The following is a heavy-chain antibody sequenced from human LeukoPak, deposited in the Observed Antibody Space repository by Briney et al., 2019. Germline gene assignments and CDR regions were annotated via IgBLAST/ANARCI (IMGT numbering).Heavy chain of an antibody. Sequence: QPGGSLRLSCAASGFTFSSYAMSWVRQSPGKGLEWVSVISGDGSYTNYADSVKGRFTMSRDNFKNTLYLQMNSLRVEDTAVYYCAKGSVTTTPTTEYSDYWGQGTLVTVSS. CDR3: AKGSVTTTPTTEYSDY. CDR1: GFTFSSYA. J-gene: IGHJ4*02. V-gene: IGHV3-23*01. D-gene: IGHD4-11*01. CDR2: ISGDGSYT.